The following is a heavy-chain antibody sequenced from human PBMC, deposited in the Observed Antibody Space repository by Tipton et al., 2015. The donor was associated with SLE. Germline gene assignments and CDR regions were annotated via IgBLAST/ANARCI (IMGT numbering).Heavy chain of an antibody. CDR2: IHYRGIT. V-gene: IGHV4-31*02. J-gene: IGHJ4*02. CDR3: ARGRYYFDY. Sequence: LRLSCTVSGGPISSGGFDGSWIRQNTGKGLEWLGGIHYRGITSYNPSLQSRHSISIDTSTNQFSLRLSSVAAADTAVYYCARGRYYFDYWGQGTLVTVSS. CDR1: GGPISSGGFD.